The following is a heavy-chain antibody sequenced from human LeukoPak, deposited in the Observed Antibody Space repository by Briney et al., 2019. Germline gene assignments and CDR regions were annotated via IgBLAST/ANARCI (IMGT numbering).Heavy chain of an antibody. CDR3: AKTRSGTYYGDSFDI. J-gene: IGHJ3*02. CDR1: GDSFSRSDW. Sequence: SDTLTLTCAVCGDSFSRSDWWAWLRQPPGTGLDWHGCIYYSGRIYHNPSLQTRVIMSVDSSKNQFSLRLGSVTAMDTAVYYCAKTRSGTYYGDSFDIWGQGILVIVSS. CDR2: IYYSGRI. V-gene: IGHV4-28*05. D-gene: IGHD1-26*01.